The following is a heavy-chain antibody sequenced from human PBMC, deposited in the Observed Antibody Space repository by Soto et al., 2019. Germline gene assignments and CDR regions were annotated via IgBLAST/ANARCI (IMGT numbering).Heavy chain of an antibody. CDR1: GGSISSCGYY. CDR3: ARALASAGYNWFDP. J-gene: IGHJ5*02. Sequence: PSETLSLTCTVSGGSISSCGYYWSWIRQHTGKGLEWIGYIYYSGSTYYNPSLKSRVTISVDTSKNQFSLKLSSVTAADTAVYYCARALASAGYNWFDPWGQGTLVTVSS. D-gene: IGHD6-13*01. V-gene: IGHV4-31*03. CDR2: IYYSGST.